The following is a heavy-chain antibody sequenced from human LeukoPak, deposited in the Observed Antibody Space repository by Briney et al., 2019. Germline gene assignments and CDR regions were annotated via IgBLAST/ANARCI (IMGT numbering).Heavy chain of an antibody. Sequence: GGSLRLSCAASGFTFSSYAMSWVRQAPGKGLEWVSAISGSGGSTYYADSVKGRFTISRDNSKNTLYLQMNSLRAEDTAVYYCAKLAFDIVVVPAAIPFDYWGQGTLVTVSS. V-gene: IGHV3-23*01. CDR3: AKLAFDIVVVPAAIPFDY. J-gene: IGHJ4*02. D-gene: IGHD2-2*02. CDR1: GFTFSSYA. CDR2: ISGSGGST.